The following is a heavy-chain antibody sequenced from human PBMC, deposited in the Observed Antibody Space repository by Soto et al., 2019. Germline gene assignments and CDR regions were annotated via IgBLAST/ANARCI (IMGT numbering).Heavy chain of an antibody. D-gene: IGHD5-18*01. J-gene: IGHJ6*03. Sequence: PGGSLRLSCAASGFTCSSYSMNWVRQAPGKGLEWVSSISSSSYIYYADSVKGRFTISRDNAKNSLYLQMNSLRAEDTAVYYCARDGYSRLYYYYYYMDVWGKGTTVTVSS. V-gene: IGHV3-21*01. CDR2: ISSSSYI. CDR3: ARDGYSRLYYYYYYMDV. CDR1: GFTCSSYS.